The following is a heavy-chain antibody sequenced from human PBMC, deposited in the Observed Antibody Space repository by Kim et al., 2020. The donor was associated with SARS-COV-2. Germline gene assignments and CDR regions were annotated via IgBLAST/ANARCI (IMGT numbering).Heavy chain of an antibody. CDR1: GYNFTNYW. D-gene: IGHD6-13*01. J-gene: IGHJ5*02. Sequence: GESLKISCKASGYNFTNYWIGWVRQMPGRGLEWMGIIYPLDSDTRYSPSFQGQVTMSADKSISTAYLQWSSLKASDTATYYCARRPERSLTGSWYVPWWFDPWGQGTLVTVSS. CDR3: ARRPERSLTGSWYVPWWFDP. V-gene: IGHV5-51*01. CDR2: IYPLDSDT.